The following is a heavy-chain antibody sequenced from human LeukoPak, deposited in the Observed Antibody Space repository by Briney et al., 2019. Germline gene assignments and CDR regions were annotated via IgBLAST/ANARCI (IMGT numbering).Heavy chain of an antibody. V-gene: IGHV4-59*01. Sequence: SETLSLTCTVSDDSINDYYWNWIRQPPGKGLEWIGFIYYRGNTNYNPSLKSRVTISMDTSKSQFSLKLSSVTTADTAVYYCARYNVGSNWAQAFDVWGQGTMVTVSS. CDR1: DDSINDYY. J-gene: IGHJ3*01. CDR2: IYYRGNT. CDR3: ARYNVGSNWAQAFDV. D-gene: IGHD6-13*01.